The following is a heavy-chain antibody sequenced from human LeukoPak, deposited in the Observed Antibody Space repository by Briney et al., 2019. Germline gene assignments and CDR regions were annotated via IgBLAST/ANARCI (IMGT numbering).Heavy chain of an antibody. J-gene: IGHJ4*02. CDR3: ARSPRAVAGTGFDY. CDR1: GFTFGSYG. D-gene: IGHD6-19*01. Sequence: GGSLRLSCAASGFTFGSYGMHWVRQAPGKGLEWVAFIRYDASNKYYADSVKGRFTISRDNSKNTLYLQMNSLRAEDTAVYYCARSPRAVAGTGFDYWGQGTLVTVSS. CDR2: IRYDASNK. V-gene: IGHV3-30*02.